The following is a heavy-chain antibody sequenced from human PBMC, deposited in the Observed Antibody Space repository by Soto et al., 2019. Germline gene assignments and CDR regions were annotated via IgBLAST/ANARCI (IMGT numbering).Heavy chain of an antibody. CDR1: GGSISSGGYY. D-gene: IGHD6-13*01. V-gene: IGHV4-31*03. CDR2: IYYSGST. CDR3: ASGSYSSSWYVWFDP. J-gene: IGHJ5*02. Sequence: QVQLQESGPGLVKPSQTLSLTCTVSGGSISSGGYYWSWIRQHPGKGLEWIGYIYYSGSTYYNPSLTRRVTISVDTSKNQCSLKLSSVTAADTAVYYCASGSYSSSWYVWFDPWGQGTLVTVSS.